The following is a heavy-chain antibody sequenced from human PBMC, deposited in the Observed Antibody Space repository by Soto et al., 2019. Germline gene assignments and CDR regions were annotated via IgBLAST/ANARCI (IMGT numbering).Heavy chain of an antibody. V-gene: IGHV4-34*01. J-gene: IGHJ6*02. CDR1: GGSFSGYY. CDR2: IYYSGST. CDR3: ARLQGTAMVTGYYGMDV. D-gene: IGHD5-18*01. Sequence: SSETLSLTCAVYGGSFSGYYWSWIRQPPGKGLEWIGSIYYSGSTYYNPSLKSRVTISVDTSKNQFSLKLSSVTAADTAVYYCARLQGTAMVTGYYGMDVWGQGTTVTVSS.